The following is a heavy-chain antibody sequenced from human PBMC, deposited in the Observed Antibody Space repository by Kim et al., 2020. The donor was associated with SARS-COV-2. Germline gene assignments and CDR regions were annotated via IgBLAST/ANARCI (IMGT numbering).Heavy chain of an antibody. CDR3: ARNTDYGDYVRWVYYYYGMDV. V-gene: IGHV3-74*01. Sequence: GGSLRLSCAASGFTFSSYWMHWVRQAPGKGLVWVSRINSDGSSTSYADSVKGRFTISGDNAKNTLYLQMNSLRAEDTAVYYCARNTDYGDYVRWVYYYYGMDVWGQGTTVTVSS. CDR1: GFTFSSYW. D-gene: IGHD4-17*01. CDR2: INSDGSST. J-gene: IGHJ6*02.